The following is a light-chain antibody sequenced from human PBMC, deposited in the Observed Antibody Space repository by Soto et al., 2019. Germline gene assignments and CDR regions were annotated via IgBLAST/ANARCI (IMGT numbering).Light chain of an antibody. CDR3: SSYTSSSTLYV. V-gene: IGLV2-14*01. CDR2: EVS. CDR1: SSDVGGYNY. J-gene: IGLJ1*01. Sequence: QSALTQPASVSGSPGQSITISCTGTSSDVGGYNYVSWYRQHPGKAPQLMIYEVSNRPSGFSNRFSGSKSGNTASLTISGLQAEDEADSYCSSYTSSSTLYVFGTGTKLTVL.